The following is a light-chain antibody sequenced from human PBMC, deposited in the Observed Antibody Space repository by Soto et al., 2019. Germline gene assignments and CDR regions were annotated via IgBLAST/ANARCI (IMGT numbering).Light chain of an antibody. Sequence: AIQLPQSPSSLSASVGDRVTITCRASQGISSALAWYQQKPGQAPKLLIYDASSLESGVTARFSGSGSGADFTHTISSLQPEDFATYFCQQVNRYPLTFGPGTKVDIK. CDR3: QQVNRYPLT. CDR2: DAS. J-gene: IGKJ3*01. CDR1: QGISSA. V-gene: IGKV1-13*02.